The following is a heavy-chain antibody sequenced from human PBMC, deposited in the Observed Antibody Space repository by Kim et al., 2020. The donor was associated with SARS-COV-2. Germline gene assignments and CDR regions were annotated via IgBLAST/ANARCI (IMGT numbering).Heavy chain of an antibody. J-gene: IGHJ6*02. V-gene: IGHV4-4*07. D-gene: IGHD4-17*01. CDR1: GGSISSYY. CDR2: IYTSGST. Sequence: SETLSRTCIVSGGSISSYYWTWIRQPAGKGLEWIGCIYTSGSTNYNPSLKSRVTMSVDTSKNQFSLKLSSVTAADTAVYYCARGRNYGRGGMDVWGQGTTVTVSS. CDR3: ARGRNYGRGGMDV.